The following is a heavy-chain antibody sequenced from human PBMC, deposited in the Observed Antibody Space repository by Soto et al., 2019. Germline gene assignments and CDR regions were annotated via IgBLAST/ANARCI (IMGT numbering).Heavy chain of an antibody. CDR3: ARDRTYSGSDYSPNYYYYYGMDV. J-gene: IGHJ6*02. D-gene: IGHD1-26*01. V-gene: IGHV3-66*01. Sequence: PGGSLRLSCAASGFTVSSNYMSWVRQAPGKGLEWVSVIYSGGSTYYADSVKGRFTISRDNSKNTLYLQMNSLRAEDTAVYYCARDRTYSGSDYSPNYYYYYGMDVWGQGTTVTVSS. CDR2: IYSGGST. CDR1: GFTVSSNY.